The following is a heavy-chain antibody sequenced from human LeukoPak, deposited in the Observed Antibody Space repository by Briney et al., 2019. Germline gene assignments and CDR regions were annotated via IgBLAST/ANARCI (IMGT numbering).Heavy chain of an antibody. CDR2: ISYDGGNK. CDR1: EFTFSSYE. CDR3: AKDLLINYYDSSGYYAH. J-gene: IGHJ4*02. V-gene: IGHV3-30*04. Sequence: GGSLRLSCAASEFTFSSYEMNWVRQAPGKGLEWVAIISYDGGNKYYADSVKGRFTISRDNSKNTLYLQMNSLRAEDTAVYYCAKDLLINYYDSSGYYAHWGQGTLVTVSS. D-gene: IGHD3-22*01.